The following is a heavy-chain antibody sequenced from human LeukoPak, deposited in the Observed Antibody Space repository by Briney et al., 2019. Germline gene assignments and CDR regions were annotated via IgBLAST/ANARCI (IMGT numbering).Heavy chain of an antibody. V-gene: IGHV1-8*01. CDR3: ARASYGAMVLPLFDY. CDR1: GYTFTSYD. J-gene: IGHJ4*02. Sequence: ASVKVSCKASGYTFTSYDINWVRQATGQGLEWMGWMNPNSGNTGYAQKFQGRVTMTRNTSISTAYMELSRLRSDDTAVYYCARASYGAMVLPLFDYWGQGTLVTVSS. D-gene: IGHD4/OR15-4a*01. CDR2: MNPNSGNT.